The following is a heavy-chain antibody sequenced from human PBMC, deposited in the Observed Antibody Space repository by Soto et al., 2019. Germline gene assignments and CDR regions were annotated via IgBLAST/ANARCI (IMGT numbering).Heavy chain of an antibody. V-gene: IGHV3-73*01. J-gene: IGHJ6*02. CDR2: IRSKANSYAT. CDR1: GFTFSGSA. Sequence: GASVKVSCAASGFTFSGSAMHWVRQASGKGLEWVGRIRSKANSYATAYAASVKGRFTISRDDSKNTAYLQMNSLKTEGTAVYYCTSVGSGYDSGLRDYYYYGMDVWGQGTTVTVSS. D-gene: IGHD5-12*01. CDR3: TSVGSGYDSGLRDYYYYGMDV.